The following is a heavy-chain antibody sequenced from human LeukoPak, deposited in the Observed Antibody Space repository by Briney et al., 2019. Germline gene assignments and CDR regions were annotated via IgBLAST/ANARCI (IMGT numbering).Heavy chain of an antibody. J-gene: IGHJ4*02. V-gene: IGHV3-7*01. CDR2: IKPDGSAQ. Sequence: GGSLRLSCATSGFTFSSNWMSWVRHVPGRGLDWVANIKPDGSAQYYAASVKGRFTVSRDNAKNSLYLQMNSLRAEDTAVYYCAREDDYGSFDYWGQGTLVTVSS. D-gene: IGHD3-10*01. CDR3: AREDDYGSFDY. CDR1: GFTFSSNW.